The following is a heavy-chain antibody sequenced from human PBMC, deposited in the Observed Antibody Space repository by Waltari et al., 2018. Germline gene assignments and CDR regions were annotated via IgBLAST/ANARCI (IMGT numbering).Heavy chain of an antibody. Sequence: QAQLAQSGAEVKKPGASVKVSCKASAYTFSTYGITWVRQVPGQGLEWMGWISAHNGNTNHAQKFQDRVTLTTDTSTHTVYMEMRSLTTDDTAVYYCATSVGGNMEFDNWGQGTLVTVSS. D-gene: IGHD6-19*01. V-gene: IGHV1-18*01. CDR1: AYTFSTYG. J-gene: IGHJ1*01. CDR2: ISAHNGNT. CDR3: ATSVGGNMEFDN.